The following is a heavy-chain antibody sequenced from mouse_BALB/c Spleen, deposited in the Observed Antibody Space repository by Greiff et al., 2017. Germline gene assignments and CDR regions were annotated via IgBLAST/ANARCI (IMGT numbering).Heavy chain of an antibody. CDR1: GYSITSDYA. D-gene: IGHD5-1*01. CDR3: ARGGYEVPTWFAY. J-gene: IGHJ3*01. V-gene: IGHV3-2*02. Sequence: EVQLQESGPGLVKPSQSLSLTCTVTGYSITSDYAWNWIRQFPGNKLEWMGYISYSGSTSYNPSLKSRISITRDTSKNQFFLQLNSVTTEDTATYYCARGGYEVPTWFAYWGQGTLVTVSA. CDR2: ISYSGST.